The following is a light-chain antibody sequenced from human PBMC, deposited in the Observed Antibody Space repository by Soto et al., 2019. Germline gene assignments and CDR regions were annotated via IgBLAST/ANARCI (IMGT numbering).Light chain of an antibody. J-gene: IGLJ1*01. CDR1: TSNIGSNT. CDR2: TNN. Sequence: QSVLTQPPSASGTPGQRVTISCSGSTSNIGSNTANWYQQLPGTAPKVLIYTNNERPSGVPDRFSGSKSGTSASLAISGLQSGDEADYYCAAWDDSLNGFVFGPGTKLTV. CDR3: AAWDDSLNGFV. V-gene: IGLV1-44*01.